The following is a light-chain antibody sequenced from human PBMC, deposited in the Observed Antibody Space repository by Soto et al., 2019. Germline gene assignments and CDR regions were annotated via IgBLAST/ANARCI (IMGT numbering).Light chain of an antibody. Sequence: EIDMTQSPSTLSASLGERATISCRASHSVSSNLALYQQKPGQAPRLLIYGASTRATGIPARFSGSGSGTDFTLTISRLEPEDFAVYYCQQYGSSPQWTFGQGTKVDIK. V-gene: IGKV3-15*01. CDR2: GAS. CDR3: QQYGSSPQWT. CDR1: HSVSSN. J-gene: IGKJ1*01.